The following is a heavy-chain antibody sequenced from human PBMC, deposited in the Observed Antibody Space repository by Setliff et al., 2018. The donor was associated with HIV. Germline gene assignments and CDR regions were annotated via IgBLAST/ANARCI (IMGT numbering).Heavy chain of an antibody. Sequence: PSETLSLTCTVSGASITSHYWSWIRQSPGREPEWIGYIYSTGSTNYNPSLQSRVSISMDASKNKFSLKVTSVTSADTAVYYCAKGAGFYGDYTFDYWGQGHLVTVSS. CDR1: GASITSHY. J-gene: IGHJ4*02. D-gene: IGHD4-17*01. CDR2: IYSTGST. CDR3: AKGAGFYGDYTFDY. V-gene: IGHV4-59*11.